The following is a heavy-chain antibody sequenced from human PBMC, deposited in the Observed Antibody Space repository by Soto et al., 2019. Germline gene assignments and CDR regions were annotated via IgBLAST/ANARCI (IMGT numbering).Heavy chain of an antibody. V-gene: IGHV3-33*01. Sequence: GGSLRLSCAASGFTFSSYGMHWVRQAPGKGLEWVAVIWYDGSNKYYADSVKGRFTISRDNSKNTLYLQMNSLRAEDTAVYYCARDGPYDFWSGYSSYYFDYWGQGTLVTV. CDR1: GFTFSSYG. D-gene: IGHD3-3*01. J-gene: IGHJ4*02. CDR3: ARDGPYDFWSGYSSYYFDY. CDR2: IWYDGSNK.